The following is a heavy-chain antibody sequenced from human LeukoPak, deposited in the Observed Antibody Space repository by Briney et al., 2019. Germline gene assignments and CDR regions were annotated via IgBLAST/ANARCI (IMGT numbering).Heavy chain of an antibody. CDR3: AKINNNDDY. J-gene: IGHJ4*02. V-gene: IGHV3-30*18. D-gene: IGHD1/OR15-1a*01. Sequence: GGSLRLSCAASGFTFTTFGIHWVRQAPGKGLEWVAAISPHGDIEYYTDSVKGRFTISRDNSKNMIYLQTNSLRGEDSAVYYCAKINNNDDYWGQGNLVTVSS. CDR2: ISPHGDIE. CDR1: GFTFTTFG.